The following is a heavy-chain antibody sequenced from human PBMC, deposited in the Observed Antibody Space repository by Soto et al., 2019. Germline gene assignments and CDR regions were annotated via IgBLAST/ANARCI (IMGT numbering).Heavy chain of an antibody. D-gene: IGHD3-10*01. CDR1: GFTFSSYG. J-gene: IGHJ6*02. CDR3: AKEGATGLYYYYGMDV. V-gene: IGHV3-30*18. Sequence: LGGSLRLSCAASGFTFSSYGMHWVRQAPGKGLEWVAVISYDGSNKYYADSVKGRFTISRDNSKNTLYLQMNSLRAEDTAVYYCAKEGATGLYYYYGMDVWGQGTTVTVSS. CDR2: ISYDGSNK.